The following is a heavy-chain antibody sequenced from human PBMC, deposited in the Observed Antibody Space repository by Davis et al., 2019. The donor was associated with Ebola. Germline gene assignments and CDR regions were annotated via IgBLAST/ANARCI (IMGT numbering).Heavy chain of an antibody. J-gene: IGHJ5*02. CDR2: INAGNGNT. V-gene: IGHV1-3*01. Sequence: ASVKVSCKASGYTFTSYGITWVRQAPGQRLEWMGWINAGNGNTKYSQKFQGRVTITRDTSASTAYMELSGLRFDDTAVYYCARGKWFDPWGQGTLVSVTS. CDR1: GYTFTSYG. CDR3: ARGKWFDP.